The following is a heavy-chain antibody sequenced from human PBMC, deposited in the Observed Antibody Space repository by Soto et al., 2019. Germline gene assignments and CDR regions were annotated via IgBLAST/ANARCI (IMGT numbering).Heavy chain of an antibody. V-gene: IGHV3-30-3*01. CDR1: GFTFSSYA. Sequence: GGSLRLSCAASGFTFSSYAMHWARQAPGKGLEWVAVISYDGSNKYYADSVKGRFTISRDNSKNTLYLQMNSLRAEDTAVYYCAKDQYTRAAASWDWGQGTLVTVSS. D-gene: IGHD6-13*01. J-gene: IGHJ4*02. CDR2: ISYDGSNK. CDR3: AKDQYTRAAASWD.